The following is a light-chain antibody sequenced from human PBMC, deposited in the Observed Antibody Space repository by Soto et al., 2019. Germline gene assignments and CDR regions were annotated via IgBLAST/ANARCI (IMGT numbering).Light chain of an antibody. V-gene: IGLV1-47*01. CDR2: RNN. J-gene: IGLJ2*01. CDR1: SSNIGSNY. Sequence: QTVVTQPPSASGTPGQRVTISCFGSSSNIGSNYVYWYQQLPGTAPKLLIYRNNQRPSGVPDRFSGSKSGTSASLAISGLRSEDEADYYCAAWDDSLSFVVFGGGTKLTVL. CDR3: AAWDDSLSFVV.